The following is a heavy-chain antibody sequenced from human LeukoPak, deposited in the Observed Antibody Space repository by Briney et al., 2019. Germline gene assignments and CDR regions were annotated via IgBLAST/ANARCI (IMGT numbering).Heavy chain of an antibody. CDR1: GFIVSGDF. J-gene: IGHJ4*02. CDR2: IYTDGST. CDR3: ATERGRGRDSPYFDY. D-gene: IGHD3-16*01. Sequence: PGGSLRLSCAASGFIVSGDFMSWVRQAPGKGLEWVSVIYTDGSTCYADSVTGRFTISRDNSKNTLYLQMNGLRAEDTAVYYCATERGRGRDSPYFDYWGQGTLVTVSS. V-gene: IGHV3-53*01.